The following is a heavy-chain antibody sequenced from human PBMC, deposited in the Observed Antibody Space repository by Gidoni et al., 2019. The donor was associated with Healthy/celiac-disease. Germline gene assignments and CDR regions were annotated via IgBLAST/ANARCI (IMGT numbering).Heavy chain of an antibody. J-gene: IGHJ6*02. V-gene: IGHV3-33*01. Sequence: QVQLVESGGGVVQPGRSLRLSCAASGFPFSSYGMHWVRQAPGKGLEWVAVIWYDGSNKYYADSVKGRFTISRDNSKNTLYLQMNSLRAEDTAVYYCARVSDSSSGAGMDVWGQGTTVTVSS. CDR1: GFPFSSYG. D-gene: IGHD6-6*01. CDR3: ARVSDSSSGAGMDV. CDR2: IWYDGSNK.